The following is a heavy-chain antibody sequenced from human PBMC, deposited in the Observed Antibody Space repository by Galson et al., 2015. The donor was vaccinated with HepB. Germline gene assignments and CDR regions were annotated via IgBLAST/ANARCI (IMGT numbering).Heavy chain of an antibody. CDR1: GFTFSSYS. Sequence: SLRLSCAASGFTFSSYSMNWVRQAPGKGLEWVSSISSSSSYIYYADSVKGRFTISRDNAKNSLYLQMNSLRAKDTAVYYCARAFTDCSSTSCYFFQSRYYYYGMDVWGQGTTVTVSS. CDR3: ARAFTDCSSTSCYFFQSRYYYYGMDV. V-gene: IGHV3-21*01. D-gene: IGHD2-2*01. J-gene: IGHJ6*02. CDR2: ISSSSSYI.